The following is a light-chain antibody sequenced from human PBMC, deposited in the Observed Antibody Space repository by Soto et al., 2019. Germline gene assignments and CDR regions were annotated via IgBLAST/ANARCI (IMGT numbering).Light chain of an antibody. CDR1: SSDVGSYNL. Sequence: QSALTQPASVSGSPGQSIPISCTGTSSDVGSYNLVSWYQQHPGKGPKLVIYEVSKRPSGVSNRFSGSKSGNTASLTISGLQAEDEADYYCCSFTSRATYVFGTGTKVTVL. CDR3: CSFTSRATYV. CDR2: EVS. V-gene: IGLV2-23*02. J-gene: IGLJ1*01.